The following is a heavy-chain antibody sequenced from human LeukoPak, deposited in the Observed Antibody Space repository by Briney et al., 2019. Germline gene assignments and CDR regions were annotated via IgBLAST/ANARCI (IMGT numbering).Heavy chain of an antibody. V-gene: IGHV4-59*08. CDR2: IYYSGST. D-gene: IGHD4-17*01. CDR1: GGSISSYY. Sequence: SETLSLTCTVSGGSISSYYWSWIRQPPGKGLEWIGYIYYSGSTNYNPSLKSRVTISVDTSKSQFSLKLSSVTAADTAVYYCATSTTVTTDYFDYWGQGTLDTVSS. CDR3: ATSTTVTTDYFDY. J-gene: IGHJ4*02.